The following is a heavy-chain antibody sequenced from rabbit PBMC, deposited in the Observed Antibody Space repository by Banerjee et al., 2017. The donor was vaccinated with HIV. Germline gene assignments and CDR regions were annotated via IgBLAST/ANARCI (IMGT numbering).Heavy chain of an antibody. D-gene: IGHD1-1*01. CDR3: ARDLGTRRDL. J-gene: IGHJ6*01. Sequence: QLVESGGGLVTLGGSLKLSCKASGIDFSSSGISWVRQAPGKGLEWIAYIYPDYDSTDYASWVNGRFTISFDNAQSTVYLQMDSLTAADTATYFCARDLGTRRDLWGPGTLVTVS. CDR2: IYPDYDST. CDR1: GIDFSSSG. V-gene: IGHV1S7*01.